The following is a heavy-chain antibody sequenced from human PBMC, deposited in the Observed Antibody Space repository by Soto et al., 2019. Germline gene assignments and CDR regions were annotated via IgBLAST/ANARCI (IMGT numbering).Heavy chain of an antibody. CDR3: ARAPGYSDSSGYHDY. CDR2: IIPIFGTA. V-gene: IGHV1-69*13. J-gene: IGHJ4*02. D-gene: IGHD3-22*01. Sequence: SVKVSCKASGGTFSSYAISWVRQAPGQGLEWMGGIIPIFGTANYAQKFQGRVTITADESTSTAYMELSSLRSEDTAVYYCARAPGYSDSSGYHDYWGQGTLVTVSS. CDR1: GGTFSSYA.